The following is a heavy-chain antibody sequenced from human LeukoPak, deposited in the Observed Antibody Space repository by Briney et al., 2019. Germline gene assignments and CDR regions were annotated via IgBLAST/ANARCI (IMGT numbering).Heavy chain of an antibody. CDR1: GFTFSSYA. Sequence: PGGSLRLSCAASGFTFSSYAMSWVRQAPGKGLVWVSTITDSSGNTFYADSVKGRFTISRDNPKNTLYLQMNSLRAEDTAVYYCAKRGAGYYFDYWGQGTLVTVSS. V-gene: IGHV3-23*01. CDR2: ITDSSGNT. CDR3: AKRGAGYYFDY. D-gene: IGHD6-19*01. J-gene: IGHJ4*02.